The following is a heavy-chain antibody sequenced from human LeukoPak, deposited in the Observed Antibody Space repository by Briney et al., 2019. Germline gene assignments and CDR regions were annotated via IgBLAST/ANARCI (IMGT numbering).Heavy chain of an antibody. CDR2: IWYDGSNK. CDR3: ARSSRGTTVTQSHYYGMDV. D-gene: IGHD4-17*01. J-gene: IGHJ6*02. Sequence: PGGSLRLSCAASGFTFSSYGMHWVRQAPGKGLEWVAVIWYDGSNKYYADSVKGRFTISRDNSKNTLYLQMNSLRAEDTAVYYCARSSRGTTVTQSHYYGMDVWGQGTTVTVSS. CDR1: GFTFSSYG. V-gene: IGHV3-30*19.